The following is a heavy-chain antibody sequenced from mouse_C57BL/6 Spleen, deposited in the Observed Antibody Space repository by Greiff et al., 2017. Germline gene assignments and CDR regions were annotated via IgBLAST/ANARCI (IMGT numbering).Heavy chain of an antibody. V-gene: IGHV1-42*01. D-gene: IGHD1-1*01. CDR3: ARGPDYYSSSYGYFDY. CDR2: INPSTGGT. CDR1: GYSFTGYY. J-gene: IGHJ2*01. Sequence: VQLQQSGPELVKPGASVKISCKASGYSFTGYYMNWVKQSPEKSLEWIGEINPSTGGTTYNQKFKAKATLTVDKSSSTAYMQLKSLTSEDSAVYYCARGPDYYSSSYGYFDYWGQGTTLTVSS.